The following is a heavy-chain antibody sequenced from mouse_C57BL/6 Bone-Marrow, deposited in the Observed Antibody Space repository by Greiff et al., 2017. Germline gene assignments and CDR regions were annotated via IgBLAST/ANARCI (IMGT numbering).Heavy chain of an antibody. D-gene: IGHD3-1*01. CDR2: INPNNGGT. CDR1: GYTFTDYN. Sequence: LVEPGASVKIPCKASGYTFTDYNMDWVKQSHGKSLEWIGDINPNNGGTIYNQKFKGKATLTVDKSSSTAYMELRSLTSEDTAVYYCARSGYSGVYLDYWGQGTTLTVSS. V-gene: IGHV1-18*01. CDR3: ARSGYSGVYLDY. J-gene: IGHJ2*01.